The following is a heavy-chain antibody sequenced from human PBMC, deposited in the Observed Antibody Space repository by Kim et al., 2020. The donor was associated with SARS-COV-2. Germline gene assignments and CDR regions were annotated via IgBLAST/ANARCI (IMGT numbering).Heavy chain of an antibody. Sequence: GGSLRLSCAASGFTFGDYGMSWVRQAPGKGLEWVSGINWNGGSTGYADSVKGRFTISRDNAKNSLYLQMNRLRAEDTALYYCARGRKQWLTYYYYYGMDVWGQGTTVTVSS. D-gene: IGHD6-19*01. J-gene: IGHJ6*02. CDR1: GFTFGDYG. CDR3: ARGRKQWLTYYYYYGMDV. V-gene: IGHV3-20*04. CDR2: INWNGGST.